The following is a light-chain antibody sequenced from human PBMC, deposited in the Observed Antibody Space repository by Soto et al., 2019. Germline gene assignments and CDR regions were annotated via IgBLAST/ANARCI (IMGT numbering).Light chain of an antibody. J-gene: IGKJ5*01. CDR2: AAS. CDR3: QQSYSTQIT. V-gene: IGKV1-39*01. Sequence: DIQMTQSPSSLSASVGDRVTITCRASQSISSYLNWYQQKPGKAPKLLIYAASSLQSGVPSRFSGSGSGTDFTLTISSLQPADFATYYCQQSYSTQITFGQGTRLEIK. CDR1: QSISSY.